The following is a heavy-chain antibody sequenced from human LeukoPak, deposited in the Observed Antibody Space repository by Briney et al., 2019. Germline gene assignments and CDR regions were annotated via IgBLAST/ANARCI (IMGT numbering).Heavy chain of an antibody. CDR2: INTFNANT. J-gene: IGHJ4*02. CDR3: ARSHSGSLRAPFDY. Sequence: ASVKVSCKASGYTFTNYGLIWVRQAPGQGLEWMGWINTFNANTKYGQKFQGRVTMTTDKTTSTAYMELRNLRSDDTAVYYLARSHSGSLRAPFDYWGQGTLVTVSS. V-gene: IGHV1-18*01. D-gene: IGHD3-22*01. CDR1: GYTFTNYG.